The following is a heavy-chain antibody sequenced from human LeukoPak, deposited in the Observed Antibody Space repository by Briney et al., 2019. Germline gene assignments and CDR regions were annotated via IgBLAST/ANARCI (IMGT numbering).Heavy chain of an antibody. CDR2: ISGSDTST. Sequence: GGSLRLSCAASGFTFSNYSMTWVRQAPGKGLEWVSSISGSDTSTYYAGSVKGRFTISRDNSKNTLELQMDSLRAEDTAVYYCTKARSASSSSCYNYWGQGILVTVSS. CDR1: GFTFSNYS. V-gene: IGHV3-23*01. CDR3: TKARSASSSSCYNY. J-gene: IGHJ4*02. D-gene: IGHD2-2*02.